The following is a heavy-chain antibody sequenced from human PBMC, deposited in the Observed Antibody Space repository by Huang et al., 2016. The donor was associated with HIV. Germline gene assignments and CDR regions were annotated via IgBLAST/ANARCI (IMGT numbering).Heavy chain of an antibody. V-gene: IGHV3-30-3*01. J-gene: IGHJ4*02. Sequence: QVQLGESGGGVVQPEKSLRLSCAASGFDFSSYDMNGVRQAPGKGTQWGAVISNDGNNMYYSDSVKGRFIISRDNSKNTLYLQMNSLRGEDTAIYYCARGGILGTSWYRPFDYWGQGTLVTVSS. D-gene: IGHD6-13*01. CDR2: ISNDGNNM. CDR1: GFDFSSYD. CDR3: ARGGILGTSWYRPFDY.